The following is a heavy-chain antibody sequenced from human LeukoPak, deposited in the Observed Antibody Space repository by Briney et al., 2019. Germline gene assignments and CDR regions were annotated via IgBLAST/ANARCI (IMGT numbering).Heavy chain of an antibody. CDR2: ISYDGSNK. CDR1: GFTFSSYA. CDR3: ARVPAAMGKGY. D-gene: IGHD2-2*01. J-gene: IGHJ4*02. V-gene: IGHV3-30*04. Sequence: GRSLRLSCAASGFTFSSYAMHWVRQAPGKGLEWVAVISYDGSNKYYADSVKGRFTISRDNSKNTLYLQMNSLRAEDTAVYYCARVPAAMGKGYWGQGTLVTVSS.